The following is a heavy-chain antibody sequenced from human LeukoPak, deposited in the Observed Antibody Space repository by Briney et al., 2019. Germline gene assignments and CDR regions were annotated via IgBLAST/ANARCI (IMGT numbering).Heavy chain of an antibody. J-gene: IGHJ6*04. D-gene: IGHD5-12*01. CDR3: ASPPRYSAYERRYGMDV. CDR2: IIPIFGTT. Sequence: GSSVKVSCKASGGTFNSYAISWVRQAPGQGLEWMGGIIPIFGTTNYAQKFQGRVTITADESTSTAYMELSSLRSEDTAMYYCASPPRYSAYERRYGMDVRGKGTTVIVSS. CDR1: GGTFNSYA. V-gene: IGHV1-69*01.